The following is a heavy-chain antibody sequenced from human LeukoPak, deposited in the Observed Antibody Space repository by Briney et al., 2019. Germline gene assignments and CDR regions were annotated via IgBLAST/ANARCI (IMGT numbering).Heavy chain of an antibody. D-gene: IGHD2-15*01. Sequence: GGSLRLSCAASGFTFSSYAMSWVRQAPGKGLEWVSAISGSGGSTYYADSVKGRFTISRDNPKNTLYLQMNSLRAEDTAVYYCAKDKGMRYCSGGSCYSEPSNWFDPWGQGTLVTVSS. V-gene: IGHV3-23*01. CDR1: GFTFSSYA. CDR3: AKDKGMRYCSGGSCYSEPSNWFDP. J-gene: IGHJ5*02. CDR2: ISGSGGST.